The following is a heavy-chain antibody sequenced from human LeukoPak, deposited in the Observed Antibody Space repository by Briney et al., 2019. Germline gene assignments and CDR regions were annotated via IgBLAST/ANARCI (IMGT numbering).Heavy chain of an antibody. V-gene: IGHV3-23*01. CDR3: AKEANYDFWSGLPSYYFDY. Sequence: EPGGSLRLSCAASGFTFSSYAMSWVRQAPGKGLEWVSAISGSGGSTYHADSVKGRFTISRDNSKNTLYLQMNSLRAEDTAVYYCAKEANYDFWSGLPSYYFDYWGQGTLVTVSS. J-gene: IGHJ4*02. CDR1: GFTFSSYA. D-gene: IGHD3-3*01. CDR2: ISGSGGST.